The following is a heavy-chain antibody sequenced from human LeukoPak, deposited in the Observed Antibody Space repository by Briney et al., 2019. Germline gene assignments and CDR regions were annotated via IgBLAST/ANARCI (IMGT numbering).Heavy chain of an antibody. Sequence: PGGSLRLSCVASGLTFSSYWMHWVRQAPGKGLVWVSRIYSDGSSTTYADSVKGRCTISIDNAENTQYLQMNSLRAEDTAMYFCARQYSYDSSGYYPWDNWGQGTLVTVSS. CDR3: ARQYSYDSSGYYPWDN. CDR2: IYSDGSST. J-gene: IGHJ4*02. CDR1: GLTFSSYW. V-gene: IGHV3-74*01. D-gene: IGHD3-22*01.